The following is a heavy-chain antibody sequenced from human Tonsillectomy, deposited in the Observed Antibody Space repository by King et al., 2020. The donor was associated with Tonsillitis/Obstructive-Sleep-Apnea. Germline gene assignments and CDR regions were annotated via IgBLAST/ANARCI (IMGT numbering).Heavy chain of an antibody. CDR1: GYTFTRYG. CDR2: ISAYNGNT. CDR3: ASTTIFGVVIYYMDV. V-gene: IGHV1-18*01. D-gene: IGHD3-3*01. J-gene: IGHJ6*03. Sequence: QLVQSGAEVKKPGASVKVSCKASGYTFTRYGINWVRQAPGQGLEWMVWISAYNGNTNYAQKLQGRVTMTTDTSTTTAYMELRSLRSDDTAVYYCASTTIFGVVIYYMDVWGKGTTVTVSS.